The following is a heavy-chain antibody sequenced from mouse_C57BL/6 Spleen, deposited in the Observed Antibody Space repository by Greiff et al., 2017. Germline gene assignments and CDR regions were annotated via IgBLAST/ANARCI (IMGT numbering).Heavy chain of an antibody. CDR2: ISSGSSTI. CDR1: GFTFSDYG. D-gene: IGHD4-1*01. CDR3: ARALPAGTRWYFDV. J-gene: IGHJ1*03. V-gene: IGHV5-17*01. Sequence: EVQLVESGGGLVKPGGSLKLSCAASGFTFSDYGMHWVRQAPEKGLEWVAYISSGSSTIYYADTVKGRFTISRDNAKNTLFLQMTSLRSEDTAMYYCARALPAGTRWYFDVWGTGTTVTVSS.